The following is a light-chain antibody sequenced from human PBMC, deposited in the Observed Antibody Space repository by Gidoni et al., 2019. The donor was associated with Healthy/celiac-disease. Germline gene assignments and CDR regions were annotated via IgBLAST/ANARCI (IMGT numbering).Light chain of an antibody. CDR3: QQYGSSPRT. Sequence: EIVLTQSPGTLSLSQGERATLSCRASQSVSSSYLAWYQQQPGQAPRLLIYGSSSRATGLPDRFSGSGSGTDFTLTISRLEPEDFAVYYCQQYGSSPRTFGQGTKVEIK. CDR1: QSVSSSY. J-gene: IGKJ1*01. CDR2: GSS. V-gene: IGKV3-20*01.